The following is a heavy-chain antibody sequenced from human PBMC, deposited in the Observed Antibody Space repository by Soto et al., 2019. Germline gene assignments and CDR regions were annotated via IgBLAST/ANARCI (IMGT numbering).Heavy chain of an antibody. Sequence: GGSLRLSCAASGFTFSSYSMNWVRQAPGKGLEWVSYISSSSSTIYYADSVKGRFTISRDNAKNSLYLQMNSLRDEDTAVYYCASQYYDFWSGYYDGFDPWGQGTLVTVSS. D-gene: IGHD3-3*01. V-gene: IGHV3-48*02. CDR1: GFTFSSYS. CDR2: ISSSSSTI. J-gene: IGHJ5*02. CDR3: ASQYYDFWSGYYDGFDP.